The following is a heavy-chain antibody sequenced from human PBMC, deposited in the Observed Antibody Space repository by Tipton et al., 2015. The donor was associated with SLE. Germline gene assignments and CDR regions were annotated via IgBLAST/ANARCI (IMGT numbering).Heavy chain of an antibody. J-gene: IGHJ4*02. V-gene: IGHV3-23*01. CDR2: ANDSGEKT. Sequence: SLRLSCVDSEFTFSISAMSWVRQAPGKGLEWVSTANDSGEKTYYADSVKGRFTISRDNSKNTVFLRMSNLRVEDTALYYCMRARSGSLTWGDSWGQGTLVTVSA. CDR3: MRARSGSLTWGDS. D-gene: IGHD1-26*01. CDR1: EFTFSISA.